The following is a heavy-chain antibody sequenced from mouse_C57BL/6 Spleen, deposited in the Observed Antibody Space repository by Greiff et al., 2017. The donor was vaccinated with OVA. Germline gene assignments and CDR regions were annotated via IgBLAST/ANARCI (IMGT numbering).Heavy chain of an antibody. Sequence: EVMLVESGPELVKPGASVKISCKASGYSFTGYYMNWVKQSPEKSLEWIGEINPSTGGTTYNQKFKAKATLTVDKSSSTAYMQLKSLTSEDSAVYYCARDSGTDYWGQGTTLTVSS. CDR1: GYSFTGYY. D-gene: IGHD4-1*01. V-gene: IGHV1-42*01. CDR2: INPSTGGT. J-gene: IGHJ2*01. CDR3: ARDSGTDY.